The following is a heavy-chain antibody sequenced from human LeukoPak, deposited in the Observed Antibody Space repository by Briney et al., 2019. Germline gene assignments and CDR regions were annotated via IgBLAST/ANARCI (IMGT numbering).Heavy chain of an antibody. CDR2: ISYDGSNK. CDR1: GFTFSSYA. V-gene: IGHV3-30*04. D-gene: IGHD3-10*01. CDR3: ARDLITMVRGVIIYYGMDV. Sequence: PGASLRLSCAASGFTFSSYAMSWVRQAPGKGLEWVAVISYDGSNKYYADSVKGRFTISRDNSKNTLYLQMNSLRAEDTAVYYCARDLITMVRGVIIYYGMDVWGKGTTVTVSS. J-gene: IGHJ6*04.